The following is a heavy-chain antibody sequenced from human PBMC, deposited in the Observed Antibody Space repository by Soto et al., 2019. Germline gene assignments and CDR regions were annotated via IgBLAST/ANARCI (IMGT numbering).Heavy chain of an antibody. CDR3: ARHKPAFTPAGEYQLLLPLDYYGSDPKGWFDP. Sequence: PSETLSLTCTVSGGSISSSSYYWGWIRQPPGKGLEWIGSIYYSGGTYYNPSLKSRVTISVDTSKNQFSLKLSSVTAADTAVYYCARHKPAFTPAGEYQLLLPLDYYGSDPKGWFDPWGQGTLVTVSS. CDR1: GGSISSSSYY. CDR2: IYYSGGT. V-gene: IGHV4-39*01. J-gene: IGHJ5*02. D-gene: IGHD2-2*01.